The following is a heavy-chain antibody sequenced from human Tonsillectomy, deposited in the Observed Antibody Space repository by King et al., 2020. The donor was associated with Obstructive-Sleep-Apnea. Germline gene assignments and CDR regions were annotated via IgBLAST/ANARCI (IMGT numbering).Heavy chain of an antibody. J-gene: IGHJ1*01. V-gene: IGHV3-30*04. CDR2: ISYDGSNK. CDR1: GFSFSDYA. CDR3: ARDTRIRGGYYGGDEYFHH. Sequence: VQLVESGGGVVQPGRSLRLSCVASGFSFSDYAMHWVRQAPGKCLEWVALISYDGSNKYYADSVKGRFPISRDNSKNKLYLQMNRLRVEDTAVYYCARDTRIRGGYYGGDEYFHHWGQGTLVSVSS. D-gene: IGHD3-22*01.